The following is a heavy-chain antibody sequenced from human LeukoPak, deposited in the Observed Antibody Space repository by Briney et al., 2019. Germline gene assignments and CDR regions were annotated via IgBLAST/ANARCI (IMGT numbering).Heavy chain of an antibody. V-gene: IGHV3-30-3*01. CDR1: GFTFSSYA. CDR2: ISYDGSSK. J-gene: IGHJ6*02. D-gene: IGHD3-10*01. Sequence: PGRSLRLSCAASGFTFSSYAMHWVRQAPGKGLEWVAVISYDGSSKYYADSVKGRFTISRDNSKNTLYLQMNSLRAEDTAVYYCARGDYYCSGSHTYFYYYYYGMDVWGQGTTVTVSS. CDR3: ARGDYYCSGSHTYFYYYYYGMDV.